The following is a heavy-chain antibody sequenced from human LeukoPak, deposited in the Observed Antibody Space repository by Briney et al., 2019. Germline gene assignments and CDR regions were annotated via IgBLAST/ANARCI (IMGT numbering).Heavy chain of an antibody. CDR2: ISGSGGST. CDR1: GFTFSDA. Sequence: GGSLRLSCAACGFTFSDAWMNWVRQAPGKGLEWVSAISGSGGSTYYADSVKGRFTISRDNSKNTLYLQMNSLRAEDTAVYYCAKDASGDHGPWGQGTLVTVSS. D-gene: IGHD4-17*01. CDR3: AKDASGDHGP. J-gene: IGHJ5*02. V-gene: IGHV3-23*01.